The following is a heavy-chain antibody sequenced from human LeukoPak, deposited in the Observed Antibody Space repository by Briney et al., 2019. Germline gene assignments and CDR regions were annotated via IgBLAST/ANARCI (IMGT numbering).Heavy chain of an antibody. D-gene: IGHD2-21*01. J-gene: IGHJ3*02. CDR2: VYYSGST. CDR3: ARGLSGDLDAFDI. V-gene: IGHV4-59*01. Sequence: NPSETLSLTCTVSGGSISNYYWNWIRQPPGKGLEWIGYVYYSGSTSYNPSLKSRVTTSVDTSKNQFSLNLTSVTAADTAVYHCARGLSGDLDAFDIWGQGTMVTVSS. CDR1: GGSISNYY.